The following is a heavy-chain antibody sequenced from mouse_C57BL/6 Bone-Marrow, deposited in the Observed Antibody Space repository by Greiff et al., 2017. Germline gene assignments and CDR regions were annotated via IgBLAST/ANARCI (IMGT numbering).Heavy chain of an antibody. CDR3: AKNSGLLRHAMDY. CDR1: GFSLTSYG. J-gene: IGHJ4*01. D-gene: IGHD1-2*01. CDR2: IWRGGST. V-gene: IGHV2-5*01. Sequence: QVQLQQSGPGLVQPSQSLSITCTVSGFSLTSYGVHWVRQSPGKGLAWLGVIWRGGSTDYNAAFMSRLSITKDNSKSQVFFKMNSLQADDTAIYYCAKNSGLLRHAMDYWGQGTSVTVSS.